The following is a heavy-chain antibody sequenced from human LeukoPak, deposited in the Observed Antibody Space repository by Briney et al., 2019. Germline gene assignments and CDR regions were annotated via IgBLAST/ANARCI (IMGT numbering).Heavy chain of an antibody. D-gene: IGHD5-12*01. J-gene: IGHJ3*02. CDR2: IYYSGST. Sequence: SETLSLTCTVSGGSISGYYWSWIRQPPGKGLEWIGYIYYSGSTNYNPSLKSRVTISVDTSKNQFSLKLSSVTAADTAVYYCARPSGGYSGYDSAFDIWGQGTMVTVSS. CDR1: GGSISGYY. V-gene: IGHV4-59*08. CDR3: ARPSGGYSGYDSAFDI.